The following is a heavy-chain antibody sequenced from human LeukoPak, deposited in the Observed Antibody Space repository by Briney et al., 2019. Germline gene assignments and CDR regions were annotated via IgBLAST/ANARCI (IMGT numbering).Heavy chain of an antibody. CDR1: GFTFSSDW. D-gene: IGHD1-7*01. CDR2: INSDGSST. CDR3: ARAGNYYFDY. J-gene: IGHJ4*02. V-gene: IGHV3-74*01. Sequence: PGGSLRLSCAASGFTFSSDWMHWVRQVPGKGLVWVSRINSDGSSTRYADSVKGRFTITRDNGINTLYLQMNSLRAEDTAVHYCARAGNYYFDYWGQGTLVTVSS.